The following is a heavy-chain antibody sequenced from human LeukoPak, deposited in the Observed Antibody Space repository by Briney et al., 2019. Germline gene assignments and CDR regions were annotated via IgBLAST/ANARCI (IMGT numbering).Heavy chain of an antibody. CDR3: ARALLWFGEFDY. Sequence: SVKVSCKAFGGTFSSYAISWVRQAPGQGLEWMGGIIPIFGTANYAQKFQGRVTITADESTSTAYMELSSLRPEDTAVYYCARALLWFGEFDYWGQGTLVTVSS. CDR1: GGTFSSYA. J-gene: IGHJ4*02. CDR2: IIPIFGTA. V-gene: IGHV1-69*13. D-gene: IGHD3-10*01.